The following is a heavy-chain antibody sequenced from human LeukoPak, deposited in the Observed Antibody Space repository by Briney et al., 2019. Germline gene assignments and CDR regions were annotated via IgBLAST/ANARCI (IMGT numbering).Heavy chain of an antibody. V-gene: IGHV1-18*01. Sequence: ASVRVSCKASGYIFTSYGISWVRQAPGQGLEWMGWTSTYNGNTNYAQKLQGRVTMTTDTSTTTVYMELRSLRSDDTAVYYCARGYYYDTSGNDYWGQGTLVTVSS. CDR1: GYIFTSYG. J-gene: IGHJ4*02. CDR2: TSTYNGNT. D-gene: IGHD3-22*01. CDR3: ARGYYYDTSGNDY.